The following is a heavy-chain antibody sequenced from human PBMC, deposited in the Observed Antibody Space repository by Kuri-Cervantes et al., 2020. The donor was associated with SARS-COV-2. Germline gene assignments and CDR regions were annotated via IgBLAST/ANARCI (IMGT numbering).Heavy chain of an antibody. CDR1: GFTFGDYA. J-gene: IGHJ4*02. D-gene: IGHD3-3*01. CDR2: IRSKAYGGTT. CDR3: TRDDFWSGYYSY. V-gene: IGHV3-49*04. Sequence: GESLKISCTASGFTFGDYAMSWVRQAPGKGLEWVGFIRSKAYGGTTEYAASVKGGFTISRDDSKSIAYLQMNSLKTKDTAVYYCTRDDFWSGYYSYWGQGTLVTVSS.